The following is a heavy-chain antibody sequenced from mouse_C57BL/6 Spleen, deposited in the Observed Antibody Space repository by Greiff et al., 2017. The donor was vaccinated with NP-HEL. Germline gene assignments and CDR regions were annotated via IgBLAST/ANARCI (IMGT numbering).Heavy chain of an antibody. D-gene: IGHD3-2*02. V-gene: IGHV1-69*01. J-gene: IGHJ4*01. CDR1: GYTFTSYW. Sequence: QVQLKQPGAGLVMPGASVKLSCKASGYTFTSYWMHWVKQRPGQGLEWIGEIDPSDSYTNYNPKFKGKSTLTVDKSSSTAYMQLNGLTSENSAVYDGAGAQLRVSYYAVDYWGQGTSVTVSS. CDR2: IDPSDSYT. CDR3: AGAQLRVSYYAVDY.